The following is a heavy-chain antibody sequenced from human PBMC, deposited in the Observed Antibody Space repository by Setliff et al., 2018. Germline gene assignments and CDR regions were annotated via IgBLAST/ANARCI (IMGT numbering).Heavy chain of an antibody. J-gene: IGHJ3*02. V-gene: IGHV1-69-2*01. CDR2: VDPEDGET. Sequence: ASVKVSCKASGYTFTDYYMHWVQQAPGKGLEWIGRVDPEDGETIYAEKFQGRVTITVDTSTDTAYMELSSLRSEDTAVYYCATVRDAVVAARKTNDAFDIWGQGTMVTVSS. CDR1: GYTFTDYY. D-gene: IGHD2-15*01. CDR3: ATVRDAVVAARKTNDAFDI.